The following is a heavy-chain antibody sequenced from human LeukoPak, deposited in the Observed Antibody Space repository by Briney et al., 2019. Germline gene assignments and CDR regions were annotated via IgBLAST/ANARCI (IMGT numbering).Heavy chain of an antibody. J-gene: IGHJ3*02. D-gene: IGHD3-22*01. CDR2: IYYSGST. V-gene: IGHV4-39*01. Sequence: SETLSLTCTVSGGSISSSSYYWGWIRQPPGKGLEWIGSIYYSGSTYYNPSLKSRVTISVDTSKNQLSLKLSSVTAADTAVYYCARRYYYDSSGYYGLLSHAFDIWGQGTMVTVSS. CDR1: GGSISSSSYY. CDR3: ARRYYYDSSGYYGLLSHAFDI.